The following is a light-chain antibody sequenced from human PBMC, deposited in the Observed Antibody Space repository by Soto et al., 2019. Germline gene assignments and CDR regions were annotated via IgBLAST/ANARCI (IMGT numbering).Light chain of an antibody. J-gene: IGKJ5*01. CDR1: QSVSSY. Sequence: EVVLTQSPGTLSLSPGERATLSCRVSQSVSSYLAWYQQKPGQAPRLLIYAASTRATGIPARFSGSGSGTEFTLTISSLQSEDFAVYYCQQYNNWPRGTFGQGTRLEI. CDR2: AAS. V-gene: IGKV3-15*01. CDR3: QQYNNWPRGT.